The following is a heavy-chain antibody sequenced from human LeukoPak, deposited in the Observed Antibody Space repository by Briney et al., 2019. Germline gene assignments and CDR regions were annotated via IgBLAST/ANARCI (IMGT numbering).Heavy chain of an antibody. J-gene: IGHJ6*03. D-gene: IGHD1-1*01. V-gene: IGHV3-48*02. CDR2: ISSSSRNI. CDR1: GFTFSSYS. Sequence: GGSLRLSCAASGFTFSSYSMNWVRQAPGKGLEWVSYISSSSRNIYYADSVKGRFTISRDNAKNSLYLQMNSLRDEDTAVYYCASGDNWDYYFYMDVWGKGTTVTVFS. CDR3: ASGDNWDYYFYMDV.